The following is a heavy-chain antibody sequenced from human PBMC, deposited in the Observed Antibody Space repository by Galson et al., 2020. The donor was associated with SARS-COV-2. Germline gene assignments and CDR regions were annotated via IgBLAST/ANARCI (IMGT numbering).Heavy chain of an antibody. CDR3: VRDIASPEAGGNHFEH. J-gene: IGHJ4*02. CDR1: GYRVSDYA. Sequence: GGSLRLSCAVSGYRVSDYAMNWVRQSPGRGLEWLSSISSSGRGYVYYADSVRGRFSISRDNAKNSLYLEMNSLRTEDTATYYCVRDIASPEAGGNHFEHWGQGTLVSVSS. D-gene: IGHD2-15*01. CDR2: ISSSGRGYV. V-gene: IGHV3-21*01.